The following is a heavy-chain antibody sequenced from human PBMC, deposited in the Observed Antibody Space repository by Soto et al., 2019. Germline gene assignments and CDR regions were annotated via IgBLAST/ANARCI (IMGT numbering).Heavy chain of an antibody. V-gene: IGHV4-4*02. D-gene: IGHD5-18*01. CDR1: GGSISSSNW. CDR3: ARAGYSYGLGNFDY. CDR2: IYHSGST. J-gene: IGHJ4*02. Sequence: SETLSLTCAVSGGSISSSNWWSWVRQPPGKGLEWIGEIYHSGSTNYNPSLKSRVTISVDKSKNQFSLKLSSVTAADTAVYYCARAGYSYGLGNFDYWGQGTLVTVSS.